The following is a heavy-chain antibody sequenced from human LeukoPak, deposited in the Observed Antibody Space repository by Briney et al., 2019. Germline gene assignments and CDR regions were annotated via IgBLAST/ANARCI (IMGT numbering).Heavy chain of an antibody. V-gene: IGHV4-34*01. CDR1: GGSFSGYY. D-gene: IGHD2-2*01. Sequence: PSETLSLTCAVYGGSFSGYYWSWIRRPPGKGLEWIGEIKHSGTTNYNVSLKSRVTMSVETSKNQFSLKLSSVTAADTAVYYCARRHQKGSSNSCYDFWGRGTLVTVSS. J-gene: IGHJ4*02. CDR3: ARRHQKGSSNSCYDF. CDR2: IKHSGTT.